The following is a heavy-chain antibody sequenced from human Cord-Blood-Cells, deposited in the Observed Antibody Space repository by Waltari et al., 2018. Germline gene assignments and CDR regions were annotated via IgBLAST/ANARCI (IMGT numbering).Heavy chain of an antibody. CDR1: GGSVSSGSYY. D-gene: IGHD3-22*01. J-gene: IGHJ4*02. V-gene: IGHV4-61*01. CDR2: IDYSGGT. Sequence: QVQLQESGPGLVKPSETLSLTCTVSGGSVSSGSYYWSWIRQPPGKGLVWIGYIDYSGGTNYNPSLRSRVTRSVDTSKNQFSRKLSSVTAADRAVYYCARGDYYDTSGSTFDYWGQGTLVTVSS. CDR3: ARGDYYDTSGSTFDY.